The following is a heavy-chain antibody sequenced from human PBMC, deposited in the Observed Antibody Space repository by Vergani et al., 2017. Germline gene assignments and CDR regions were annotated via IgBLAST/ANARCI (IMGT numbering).Heavy chain of an antibody. V-gene: IGHV3-30*18. D-gene: IGHD6-19*01. Sequence: QVQLVESGGGVVQPGRSLRLSCAASGFTFSSYGMHWVRQAPGKGLEWVAVISYDGSNKYYADSVKGRFTISRDNSKNTLYLQMNSLRAEDTAVYYCAKSLWVQWLVPDYWGQGTLVTVSS. J-gene: IGHJ4*02. CDR2: ISYDGSNK. CDR1: GFTFSSYG. CDR3: AKSLWVQWLVPDY.